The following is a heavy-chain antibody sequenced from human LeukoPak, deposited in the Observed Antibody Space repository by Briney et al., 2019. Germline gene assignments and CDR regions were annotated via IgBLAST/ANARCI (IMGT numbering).Heavy chain of an antibody. CDR2: IYYSGST. D-gene: IGHD2-15*01. J-gene: IGHJ6*02. CDR3: ATVVVVAATNYYYYATDV. CDR1: GGSISSSSYY. Sequence: PSETLSLTCTVSGGSISSSSYYWGWIRQPPGKGLEWIGSIYYSGSTYYNPSLKSRVTISVDTSKNQFSLKLSSVTAADTAVYFCATVVVVAATNYYYYATDVWGQGTTVTVSS. V-gene: IGHV4-39*07.